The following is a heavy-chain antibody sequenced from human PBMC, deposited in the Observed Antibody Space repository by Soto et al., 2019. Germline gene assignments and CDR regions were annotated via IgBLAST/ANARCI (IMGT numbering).Heavy chain of an antibody. CDR2: ISGSGGST. V-gene: IGHV3-23*01. CDR3: ASIWNDFWSGYTLGY. D-gene: IGHD3-3*01. Sequence: EVQLLESGGGLVQPGGSLRLSCAASGFTFSSYAMSWVRQAPGKGLEWVSAISGSGGSTYYADSVKGRFTISRDNSKNTLYLQMNSLRDEDTAVYYCASIWNDFWSGYTLGYWGQGTLVTVSS. CDR1: GFTFSSYA. J-gene: IGHJ4*02.